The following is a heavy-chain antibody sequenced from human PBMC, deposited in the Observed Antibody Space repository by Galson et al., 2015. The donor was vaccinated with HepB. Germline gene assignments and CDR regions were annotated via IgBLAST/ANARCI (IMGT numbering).Heavy chain of an antibody. D-gene: IGHD2-21*01. Sequence: SLRLSCAASGFSFMNHSMNWVRHSPGKGLEWLAYISPGGTKYYADSARGRFTISRDNAKKSVYLHMSSLRVEDTAVYYCARNPASYDYYNMDVWGQGTTVTVSS. V-gene: IGHV3-48*01. CDR3: ARNPASYDYYNMDV. CDR1: GFSFMNHS. CDR2: ISPGGTK. J-gene: IGHJ6*02.